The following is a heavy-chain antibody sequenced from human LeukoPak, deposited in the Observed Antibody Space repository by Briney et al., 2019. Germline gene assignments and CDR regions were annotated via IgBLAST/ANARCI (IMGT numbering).Heavy chain of an antibody. CDR3: ARESTRGYSYGTNEYFQH. CDR2: IYSGGST. V-gene: IGHV3-66*01. J-gene: IGHJ1*01. CDR1: GFTVSSNY. D-gene: IGHD5-18*01. Sequence: GGSLRLSCAASGFTVSSNYMSWVRQAPGKGLEWVSVIYSGGSTYYADSVKGRFTISRDNSKNTLYLQMNSLRAEDTAVYYRARESTRGYSYGTNEYFQHWGQGTLVTVSS.